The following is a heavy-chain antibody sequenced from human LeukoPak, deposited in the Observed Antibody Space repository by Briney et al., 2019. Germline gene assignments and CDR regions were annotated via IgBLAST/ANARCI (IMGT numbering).Heavy chain of an antibody. CDR3: AKEVYCGRDCYDPGYGVDV. V-gene: IGHV3-23*01. CDR2: ISGSGGRT. Sequence: GGSLRLSCAASRFTFSSYAMSWVRQAPGKGLEWVSAISGSGGRTYYADSVKGRFTISRDNSKNTLSLQMNSLRDEDTATYYCAKEVYCGRDCYDPGYGVDVWGQGTTVTVSS. CDR1: RFTFSSYA. J-gene: IGHJ6*02. D-gene: IGHD2-21*02.